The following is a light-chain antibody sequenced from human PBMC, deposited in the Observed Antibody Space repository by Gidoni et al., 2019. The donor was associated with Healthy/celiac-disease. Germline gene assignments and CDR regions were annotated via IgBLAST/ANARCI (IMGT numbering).Light chain of an antibody. V-gene: IGKV3-20*01. CDR1: QSVSSSY. CDR3: QQYGSSPYT. J-gene: IGKJ2*01. Sequence: ELVSTQSPGTLSLSPGERATLSCRASQSVSSSYLAWYQQKPGRTPRLLIYGASSRATGIPDRFSSSGCGTDFTITISRLEPEDFAVYYCQQYGSSPYTFGQGTKLEIK. CDR2: GAS.